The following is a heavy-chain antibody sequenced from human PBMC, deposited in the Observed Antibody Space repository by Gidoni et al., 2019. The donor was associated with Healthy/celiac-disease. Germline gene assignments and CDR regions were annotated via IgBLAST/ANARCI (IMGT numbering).Heavy chain of an antibody. CDR1: GFTFSSHS. J-gene: IGHJ6*02. D-gene: IGHD1-20*01. V-gene: IGHV3-48*02. CDR3: ARGYNWNDTYYYYGMDV. Sequence: EVQLVESGGGLVQPGGSLRLSCAASGFTFSSHSMNWVRQAPGKGLEWVSYISSSSSTIYYADSVKGRFTISRDNAKNSLYLQMNSLRDEDTAVYYCARGYNWNDTYYYYGMDVWGQGTTVTVSS. CDR2: ISSSSSTI.